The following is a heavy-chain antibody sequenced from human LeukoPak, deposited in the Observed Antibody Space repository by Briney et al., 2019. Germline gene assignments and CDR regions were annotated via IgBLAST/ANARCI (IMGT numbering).Heavy chain of an antibody. CDR2: IYSGGNT. Sequence: PGGTLRLSCAASGFTFSSYGMSWVRQAPGKGLEWVSGIYSGGNTFYGDSVKGRFTISRDNSKNTLYLQMNSLRAEDTAMYYCASLFNIWSDYWGQGTLVTVSS. V-gene: IGHV3-23*03. CDR3: ASLFNIWSDY. D-gene: IGHD3-3*01. CDR1: GFTFSSYG. J-gene: IGHJ4*02.